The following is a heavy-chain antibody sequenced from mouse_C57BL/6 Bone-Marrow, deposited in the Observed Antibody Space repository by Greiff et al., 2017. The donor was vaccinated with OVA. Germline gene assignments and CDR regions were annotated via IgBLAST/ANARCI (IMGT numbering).Heavy chain of an antibody. CDR1: GFTFSSYT. CDR3: ARRTTVPMDY. CDR2: ISGGGGNT. Sequence: EVNVVESGGGLVKPGGSLKLSCAASGFTFSSYTMSWVRQTPEKRLEWVATISGGGGNTYYPDSVKGRFTISRDNAKNTLYLQMSSLRSEDTAVDYCARRTTVPMDYWGQGTSVTVSS. J-gene: IGHJ4*01. D-gene: IGHD1-1*01. V-gene: IGHV5-9*04.